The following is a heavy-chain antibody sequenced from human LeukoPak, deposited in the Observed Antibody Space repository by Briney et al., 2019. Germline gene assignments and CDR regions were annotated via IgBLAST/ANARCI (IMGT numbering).Heavy chain of an antibody. D-gene: IGHD6-13*01. V-gene: IGHV3-30*18. CDR2: ISHDGKER. CDR3: AKERSGIPAAANY. CDR1: GFTFSNYA. J-gene: IGHJ4*02. Sequence: GRSLRLSCVASGFTFSNYAMHWVRQAPGKGLEWAAVISHDGKERYYGGPAKGRFTISRDNSKNTLYLQMNSLRAEDAAVYYCAKERSGIPAAANYWGQGTLVTVSS.